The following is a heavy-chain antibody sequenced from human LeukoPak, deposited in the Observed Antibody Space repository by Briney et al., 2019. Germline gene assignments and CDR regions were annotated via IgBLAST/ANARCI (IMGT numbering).Heavy chain of an antibody. CDR1: GYAFSSYG. CDR2: ISAYSGDT. Sequence: ASVKVSCKASGYAFSSYGISWVRQAPGQGLEWMGWISAYSGDTNFAQKLQGRVTMTTDKSTTTAYMELRSLTSDDTAVYYCARDRSHQKRGGDDFDYWGQGTLVTVSS. D-gene: IGHD3-16*01. CDR3: ARDRSHQKRGGDDFDY. J-gene: IGHJ4*02. V-gene: IGHV1-18*01.